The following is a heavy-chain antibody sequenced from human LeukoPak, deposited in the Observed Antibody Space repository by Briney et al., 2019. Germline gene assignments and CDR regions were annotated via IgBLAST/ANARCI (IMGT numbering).Heavy chain of an antibody. Sequence: PSETLSLTCAVSGGSISSGGYSWSWIRQPPGKGLEWIGYIYDSGATSYNPSLKSRLTISVDTSRNQFSLRLSSVTAADSAVYYCARSDSSAYYFDYWGQGTLVTVSS. D-gene: IGHD3-22*01. CDR1: GGSISSGGYS. CDR3: ARSDSSAYYFDY. J-gene: IGHJ4*02. CDR2: IYDSGAT. V-gene: IGHV4-30-2*05.